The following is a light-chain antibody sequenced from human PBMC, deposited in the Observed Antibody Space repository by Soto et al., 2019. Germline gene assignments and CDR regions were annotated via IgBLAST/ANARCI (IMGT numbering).Light chain of an antibody. Sequence: DIQMTQSPXTLSASVGDRVTITCRASQSISSWLAWYQQKPGKAPKLLIYKASSLESGVPSRFSGSGSGTEFTLTISSLQPDDFATYYCQQYNSYHTFGQGTKVDIK. V-gene: IGKV1-5*03. CDR1: QSISSW. CDR3: QQYNSYHT. J-gene: IGKJ2*01. CDR2: KAS.